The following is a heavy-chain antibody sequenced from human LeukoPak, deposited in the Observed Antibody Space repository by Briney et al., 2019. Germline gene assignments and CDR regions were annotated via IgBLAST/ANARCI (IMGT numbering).Heavy chain of an antibody. CDR2: INWNGGST. CDR3: ARVIHSGSLAFDY. D-gene: IGHD1-26*01. Sequence: GGSLRLSCAASGFTFDDYGMSWVRQAPGKWLEWVSGINWNGGSTGYADPVKGRFTISRDNAKNSLYLQMNSLRAEDTALYYCARVIHSGSLAFDYWGQGTLVTVSS. J-gene: IGHJ4*02. CDR1: GFTFDDYG. V-gene: IGHV3-20*04.